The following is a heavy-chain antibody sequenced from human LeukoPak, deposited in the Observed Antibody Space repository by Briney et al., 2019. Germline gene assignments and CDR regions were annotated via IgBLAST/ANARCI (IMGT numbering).Heavy chain of an antibody. D-gene: IGHD3-22*01. Sequence: PSETLSLTCTVSGGSISSGGYYWSWIRQHPGKGLEWIGYIHYSGSTYYNPSLKSRVTISVDTSKNQFSLKLSSVTAADTAVYYCARESHDSSGYYFDAFDIWGQGTMVTVSS. V-gene: IGHV4-31*03. CDR2: IHYSGST. CDR1: GGSISSGGYY. CDR3: ARESHDSSGYYFDAFDI. J-gene: IGHJ3*02.